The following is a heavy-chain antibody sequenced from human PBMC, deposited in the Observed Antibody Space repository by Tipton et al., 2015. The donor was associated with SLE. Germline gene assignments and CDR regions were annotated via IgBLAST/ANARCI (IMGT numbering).Heavy chain of an antibody. CDR2: MYRSGTT. V-gene: IGHV4-4*08. J-gene: IGHJ2*01. Sequence: TLSLTCTVSGDSFSNHFWSWIRQPPGKGLEWIGYMYRSGTTKYNPSLKSRVSMSLDTSKNQFSLNLTSVTAADTALYYCARDGVRKGWWFFDLWGRGTLVTVSS. CDR3: ARDGVRKGWWFFDL. CDR1: GDSFSNHF. D-gene: IGHD3-16*01.